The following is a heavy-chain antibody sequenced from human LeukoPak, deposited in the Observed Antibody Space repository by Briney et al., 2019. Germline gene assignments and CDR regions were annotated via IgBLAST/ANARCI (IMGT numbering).Heavy chain of an antibody. CDR1: GFTFSSYW. D-gene: IGHD3-22*01. J-gene: IGHJ6*02. V-gene: IGHV3-7*02. CDR2: IKQDGSEK. Sequence: QPGGSLRLSCAPSGFTFSSYWMTWVRQAPGKGLEWVANIKQDGSEKYYVDSVKGRFTISRDNSKNTLYLQMNSLRAEDTAVYYCAKVGYDSSGYWSSVLIYDYYYGMDVWGQGTTVTVSS. CDR3: AKVGYDSSGYWSSVLIYDYYYGMDV.